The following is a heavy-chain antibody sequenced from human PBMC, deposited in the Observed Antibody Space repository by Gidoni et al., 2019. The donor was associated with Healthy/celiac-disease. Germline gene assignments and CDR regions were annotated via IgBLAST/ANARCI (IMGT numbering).Heavy chain of an antibody. V-gene: IGHV3-23*01. CDR1: GSPFRTLA. J-gene: IGHJ4*02. CDR3: AKDPQPDPLMTTDHFDY. CDR2: ISGSGGST. Sequence: EVQLLESGGGLVQPGGSLRLSCAASGSPFRTLAMRWVRQAPGKGLEGVSAISGSGGSTNYADSVKGRFTISRDNSKNKLYLQMNSLRAEDTAVYYCAKDPQPDPLMTTDHFDYWGQGTLVTVSS. D-gene: IGHD4-17*01.